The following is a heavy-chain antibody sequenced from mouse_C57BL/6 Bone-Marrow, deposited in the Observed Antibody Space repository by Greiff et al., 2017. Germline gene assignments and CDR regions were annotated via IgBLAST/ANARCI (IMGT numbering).Heavy chain of an antibody. CDR3: EIQSFRCFAF. J-gene: IGHJ3*01. CDR1: GYTFTSYW. Sequence: QVQLQQPGAELVKPGASVKVSCKASGYTFTSYWMHWVKQRPGQGLEWIGRIDPSDSDTNYNQKFKGKATLTVDKSSSTTYMQLSSLTSEDSAVYYCEIQSFRCFAFGGQGTLVTVTA. CDR2: IDPSDSDT. V-gene: IGHV1-74*01. D-gene: IGHD1-2*01.